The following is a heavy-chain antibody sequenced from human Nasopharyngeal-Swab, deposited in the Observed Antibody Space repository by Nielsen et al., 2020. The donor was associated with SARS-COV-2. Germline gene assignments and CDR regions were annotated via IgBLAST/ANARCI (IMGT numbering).Heavy chain of an antibody. Sequence: ASVKVSCKASGYTFTSYDINWVRQAIGQGLEWMGWMNPNSGNTGYAQKFQGRVTMTRNTSISTAYMELSSLRSEDTAVYYCAREGSRYDYVWGSYRADAFDIWGQGTMVTVSS. CDR1: GYTFTSYD. D-gene: IGHD3-16*02. J-gene: IGHJ3*02. CDR2: MNPNSGNT. CDR3: AREGSRYDYVWGSYRADAFDI. V-gene: IGHV1-8*01.